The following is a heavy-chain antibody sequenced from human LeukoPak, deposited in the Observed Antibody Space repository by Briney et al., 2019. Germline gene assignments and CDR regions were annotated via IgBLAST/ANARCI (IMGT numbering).Heavy chain of an antibody. CDR1: GYTFTGYY. V-gene: IGHV1-2*02. CDR2: XXXXSGGT. CDR3: ARDGDSHYYDSSGYPGIDY. D-gene: IGHD3-22*01. J-gene: IGHJ4*02. Sequence: VKVSCKASGYTFTGYYMHWVRQAPGQGLEWXXXXXXXSGGTNYAQKFQGRVTMTRDTSISTAYMELSRLRSDDTAVYYCARDGDSHYYDSSGYPGIDYWGQGTLVTVSS.